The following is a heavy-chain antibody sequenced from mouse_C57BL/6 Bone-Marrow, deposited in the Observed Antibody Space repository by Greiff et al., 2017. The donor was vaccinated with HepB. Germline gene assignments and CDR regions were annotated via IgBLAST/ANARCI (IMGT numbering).Heavy chain of an antibody. V-gene: IGHV10-3*01. Sequence: EVQVVESGGGLVQPKGSLKLSCAASGFTFNTYAMHWVRQAPGKGLEWVARIRSKSSNYATYYADSVKDRFTISRDDSQSMLYLQMNNLKTEDTAMYYCVRDLPYDYDEGGYFDYWGQGTTLTVSS. CDR1: GFTFNTYA. CDR2: IRSKSSNYAT. D-gene: IGHD2-4*01. J-gene: IGHJ2*01. CDR3: VRDLPYDYDEGGYFDY.